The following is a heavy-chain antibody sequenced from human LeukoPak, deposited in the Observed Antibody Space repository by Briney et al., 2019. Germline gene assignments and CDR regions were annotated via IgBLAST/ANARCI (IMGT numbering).Heavy chain of an antibody. CDR1: GFTFSNAW. J-gene: IGHJ4*02. CDR2: ISGSGGST. D-gene: IGHD3-22*01. V-gene: IGHV3-23*01. CDR3: ARDYYDSSGYYPTVDY. Sequence: PGGSLRLSCAASGFTFSNAWMSWVRQAPGKGLEWVSAISGSGGSTYYADSVKGRFTISRDNSKNTLYLQMNSLRAEDTAVYYCARDYYDSSGYYPTVDYWGQGTLVTVSS.